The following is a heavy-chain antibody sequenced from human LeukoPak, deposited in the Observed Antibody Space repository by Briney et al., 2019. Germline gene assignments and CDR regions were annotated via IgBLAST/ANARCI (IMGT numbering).Heavy chain of an antibody. CDR2: INHSGST. CDR1: GGSFSGYY. J-gene: IGHJ5*02. V-gene: IGHV4-34*01. CDR3: ARERDYITNWFDP. D-gene: IGHD4-11*01. Sequence: NPSETLSLTCAVYGGSFSGYYWSWIRQPPGKGLEWIGEINHSGSTNYNPSLKSRVTISVDTSKNQFSLKLSSVTAADTAVYYCARERDYITNWFDPWGQGTLVTVSS.